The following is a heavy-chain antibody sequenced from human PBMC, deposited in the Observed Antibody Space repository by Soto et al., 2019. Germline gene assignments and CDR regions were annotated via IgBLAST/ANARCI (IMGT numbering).Heavy chain of an antibody. CDR1: GGTFSSYA. CDR2: IIPIFGTA. J-gene: IGHJ6*02. Sequence: EASVKVSCKASGGTFSSYAISWVRQAPGQGLEWMGGIIPIFGTANYAQKFQGRVTITADKSTSTAYMELSSLRSEDTAVYYCARDFRNMRAYCGGDCYSDLDVWGQGTTVTVSS. CDR3: ARDFRNMRAYCGGDCYSDLDV. V-gene: IGHV1-69*06. D-gene: IGHD2-21*02.